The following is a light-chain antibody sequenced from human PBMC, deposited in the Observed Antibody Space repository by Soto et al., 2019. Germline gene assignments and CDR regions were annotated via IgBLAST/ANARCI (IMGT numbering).Light chain of an antibody. CDR1: QSLVHSDGNTY. CDR2: MVS. J-gene: IGKJ3*01. CDR3: MQALQTPRT. Sequence: DVVMTQSPLSLPVTLGQPASISCRSSQSLVHSDGNTYLNWFQQRPGQSPRRLIYMVSNRDSGVPDRFSGSGSGTDFTLKISRVEAEDVGVYYCMQALQTPRTFGPGTKVDIK. V-gene: IGKV2-30*02.